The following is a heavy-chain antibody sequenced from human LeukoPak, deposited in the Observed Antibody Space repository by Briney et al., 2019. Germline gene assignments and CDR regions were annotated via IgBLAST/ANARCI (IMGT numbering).Heavy chain of an antibody. CDR2: INYGGDT. CDR1: GGSFSGYY. CDR3: ARGVRASTLSVYSSGWNY. Sequence: PSETLSLTCAVSGGSFSGYYWSWIRQPPGKGLEWIGEINYGGDTTYNPSLKSRATIFVDTANNQFSLRLSSVTAADTAVYYCARGVRASTLSVYSSGWNYWGQGTLVTVSS. J-gene: IGHJ4*02. V-gene: IGHV4-34*01. D-gene: IGHD6-19*01.